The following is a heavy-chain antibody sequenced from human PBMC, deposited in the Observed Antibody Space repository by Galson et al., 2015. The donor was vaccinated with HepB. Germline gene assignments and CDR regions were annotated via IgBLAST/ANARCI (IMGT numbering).Heavy chain of an antibody. CDR1: GFTFSSYS. V-gene: IGHV3-21*01. CDR2: ISSSSSYI. CDR3: ARAPSIAAPSWFDP. Sequence: SLRLSCAASGFTFSSYSMNWVRQAPGKGLEWVSSISSSSSYIYYADSVKGRFTISRDNAKNSLYLQMNSLRAEDTAVYYCARAPSIAAPSWFDPWGQGTLVTVSS. D-gene: IGHD6-6*01. J-gene: IGHJ5*02.